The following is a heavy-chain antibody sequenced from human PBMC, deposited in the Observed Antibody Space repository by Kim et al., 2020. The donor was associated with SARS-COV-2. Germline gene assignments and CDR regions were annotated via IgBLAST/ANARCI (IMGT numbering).Heavy chain of an antibody. CDR2: IYSGGTT. J-gene: IGHJ4*01. Sequence: GGSLRLSCAVSGFTVSTNYMSWVRQAPGKGLEWVSLIYSGGTTYYPDSVRDRFTISRDNSKNTLYLQMNSLRAEDTAVYYCARGLDRPLVRGPADPNDY. D-gene: IGHD3-10*01. CDR3: ARGLDRPLVRGPADPNDY. CDR1: GFTVSTNY. V-gene: IGHV3-66*02.